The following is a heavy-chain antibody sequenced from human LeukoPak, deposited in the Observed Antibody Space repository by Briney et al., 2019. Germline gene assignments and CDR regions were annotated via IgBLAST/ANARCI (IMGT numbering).Heavy chain of an antibody. V-gene: IGHV4-59*11. CDR1: GGSISSHY. CDR3: ARGSSSSWYWFDP. D-gene: IGHD6-13*01. J-gene: IGHJ5*02. CDR2: IYYSGST. Sequence: SETLSLTCTVSGGSISSHYWSWIRQPPGKGLEWIGYIYYSGSTNYNPSLKSRVTISVDTSKNQFPLKLSSVTAADTAVYYCARGSSSSWYWFDPWGQGTLVTVSS.